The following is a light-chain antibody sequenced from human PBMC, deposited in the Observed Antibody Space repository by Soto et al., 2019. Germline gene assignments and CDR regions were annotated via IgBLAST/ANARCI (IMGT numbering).Light chain of an antibody. CDR3: QQYQSYPYT. CDR2: KAS. J-gene: IGKJ2*01. CDR1: QSINNW. Sequence: DIRMTQSHSTLSASVGDRVTIACSASQSINNWLAWYQQRPGKAPKILIYKASSLASGVPSRFSGSGSGTEFTLTISSLQPDDTATYYCQQYQSYPYTFGQGTKLEIK. V-gene: IGKV1-5*03.